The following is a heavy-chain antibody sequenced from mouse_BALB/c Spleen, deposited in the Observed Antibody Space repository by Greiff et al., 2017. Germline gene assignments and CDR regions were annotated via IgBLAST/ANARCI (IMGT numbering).Heavy chain of an antibody. CDR2: IYPGDGDT. J-gene: IGHJ3*01. CDR3: ARKGYGNPVAY. V-gene: IGHV1-80*01. D-gene: IGHD2-10*02. Sequence: VKLQESGAELVRPGSSVKISCKASGYAFSSYWMNWVKQRPGQGLEWIGQIYPGDGDTNYNGKFKGKATLTADKSSSTAYMQLSSLTSEDSAVYFCARKGYGNPVAYWGQGTLVTVSA. CDR1: GYAFSSYW.